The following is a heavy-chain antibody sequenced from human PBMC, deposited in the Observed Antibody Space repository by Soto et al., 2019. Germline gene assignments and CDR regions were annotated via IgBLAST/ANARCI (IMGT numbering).Heavy chain of an antibody. V-gene: IGHV3-23*01. J-gene: IGHJ4*02. CDR1: GFSFSGYT. CDR3: AKDRHPDGIWTFDY. Sequence: DVQLLESGGHLIQPGESLRLSCAASGFSFSGYTMNWVRQAQGKGLEWISGINGGGGTTDYADSVKGRFTISRDDSKNILYLQMNSPRAEDTAIYYCAKDRHPDGIWTFDYWGRGTLVTVSS. D-gene: IGHD3-9*01. CDR2: INGGGGTT.